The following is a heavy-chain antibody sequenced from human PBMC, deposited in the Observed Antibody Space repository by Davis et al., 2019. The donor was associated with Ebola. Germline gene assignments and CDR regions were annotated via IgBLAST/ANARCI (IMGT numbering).Heavy chain of an antibody. CDR2: IYYSGST. V-gene: IGHV4-31*03. J-gene: IGHJ3*02. D-gene: IGHD1-26*01. CDR1: GDSISSSSYY. Sequence: MPSETLSLTCTVSGDSISSSSYYWSWIRQHPGKGLEWIGYIYYSGSTYYNPSLKSRVTISVDTSKNQFSLKLSSVTAADTAVYYCASSGSYWNAFDIWGQGTMVTVSS. CDR3: ASSGSYWNAFDI.